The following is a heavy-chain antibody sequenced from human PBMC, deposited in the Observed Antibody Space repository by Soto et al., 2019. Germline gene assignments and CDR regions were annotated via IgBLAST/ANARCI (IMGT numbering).Heavy chain of an antibody. D-gene: IGHD6-19*01. Sequence: LRLSCAASGFSLRTYGMQWLRRAAGKGLGCVAFICYYGTKKFYANSVKGRSTISKDNSNNILYLQMRGLRAEDTAVYYCARDVVTAVAGSVNWFDPWGQGTLVTVSS. J-gene: IGHJ5*02. CDR2: ICYYGTKK. CDR3: ARDVVTAVAGSVNWFDP. V-gene: IGHV3-33*01. CDR1: GFSLRTYG.